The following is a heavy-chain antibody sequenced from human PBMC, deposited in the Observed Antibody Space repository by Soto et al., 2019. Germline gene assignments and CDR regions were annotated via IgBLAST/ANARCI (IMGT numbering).Heavy chain of an antibody. Sequence: PGVSLRLSCAASGFTFSSYAISWARPAPGKGLEWLSAISGSGGSTYYADSVKGRFTISRDNSKNTLYLQMNSLRAEDTAVYYCAKGGQWLIIEGNWFDPWGQGTLVTVSS. CDR2: ISGSGGST. J-gene: IGHJ5*02. CDR1: GFTFSSYA. V-gene: IGHV3-23*01. CDR3: AKGGQWLIIEGNWFDP. D-gene: IGHD6-19*01.